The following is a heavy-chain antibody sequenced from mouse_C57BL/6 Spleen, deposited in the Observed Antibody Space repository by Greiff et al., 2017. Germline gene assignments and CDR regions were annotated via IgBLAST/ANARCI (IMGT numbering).Heavy chain of an antibody. D-gene: IGHD4-1*01. Sequence: EVHLVESGGGLVKPGGSLKLSCAASGFTFSSYAMSWVRQTPEKRLEWVATISDGGSYTYYPDNVKGRFTISRDNAKNNLYLQMSHLKSEDTAMYYCARGGLGPYYYAMDYWGQGTSVTVSS. CDR2: ISDGGSYT. J-gene: IGHJ4*01. CDR1: GFTFSSYA. CDR3: ARGGLGPYYYAMDY. V-gene: IGHV5-4*01.